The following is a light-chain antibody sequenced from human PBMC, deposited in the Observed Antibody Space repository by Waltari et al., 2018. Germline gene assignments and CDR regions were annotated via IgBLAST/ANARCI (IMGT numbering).Light chain of an antibody. Sequence: DIQMTQSPSSLSASVGDRVTITCRASQSISSYLNWYQQKPGKAPKLLIYAASSLQSGVPSRFSGSGSGTDFTLTISSLQPEDFATYYCQQSYSTRYTFGQGTKLELK. V-gene: IGKV1-39*01. CDR2: AAS. CDR1: QSISSY. CDR3: QQSYSTRYT. J-gene: IGKJ2*01.